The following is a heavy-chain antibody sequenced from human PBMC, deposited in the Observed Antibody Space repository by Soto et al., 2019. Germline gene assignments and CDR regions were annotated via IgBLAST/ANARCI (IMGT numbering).Heavy chain of an antibody. CDR2: IYYSGST. D-gene: IGHD6-19*01. Sequence: SETLSLTCTVSGGSISSYYWSWIRQPPGKGLEWIGYIYYSGSTNYNPSLKSRVTISVDTSKNQFSLKLSSVTAADTAVYYCARGEPLTLSPYSSGWYSWFDPWGQGTLVTVSS. V-gene: IGHV4-59*01. CDR1: GGSISSYY. CDR3: ARGEPLTLSPYSSGWYSWFDP. J-gene: IGHJ5*02.